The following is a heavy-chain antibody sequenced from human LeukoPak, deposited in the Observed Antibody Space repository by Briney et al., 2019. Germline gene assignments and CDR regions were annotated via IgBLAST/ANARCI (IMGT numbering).Heavy chain of an antibody. J-gene: IGHJ4*02. CDR2: ISAYNGNT. Sequence: GASVKVSCKASGYTFTSYGISWVRQAPGQGLEWMGWISAYNGNTNYAQKLQGRVTMTTDTSTSTAYMELRSLRSDDTAVYYCARVLEWLRSAYYFDYWGQGTLVTVSS. D-gene: IGHD5-12*01. V-gene: IGHV1-18*01. CDR3: ARVLEWLRSAYYFDY. CDR1: GYTFTSYG.